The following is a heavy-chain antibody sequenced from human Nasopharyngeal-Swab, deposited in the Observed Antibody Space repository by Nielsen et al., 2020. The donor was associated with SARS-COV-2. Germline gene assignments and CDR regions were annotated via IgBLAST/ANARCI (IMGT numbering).Heavy chain of an antibody. J-gene: IGHJ6*02. Sequence: WIRQPPGKGLEWVSVIYSGGSSTYYADSVKGRFTISRDNSKNTLYLQMNSLRAEDTAVYYCAKDYYDSSGYRAFYGMDVWGQGTTVTVSS. V-gene: IGHV3-23*03. CDR2: IYSGGSST. CDR3: AKDYYDSSGYRAFYGMDV. D-gene: IGHD3-22*01.